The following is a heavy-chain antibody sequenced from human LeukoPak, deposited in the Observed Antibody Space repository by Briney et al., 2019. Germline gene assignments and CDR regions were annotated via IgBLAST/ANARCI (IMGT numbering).Heavy chain of an antibody. J-gene: IGHJ4*02. CDR2: IYYSGST. D-gene: IGHD3-3*01. CDR3: ARSYYDFWSGYYNLFDY. Sequence: SETLSLTCTVSGGSISIYYWSWIRQPPGKGLAWIGYIYYSGSTNYNPSLKSRVTISVDTYKNQLSLKLSSVTAADTPVYYCARSYYDFWSGYYNLFDYWGQGTLVTVS. CDR1: GGSISIYY. V-gene: IGHV4-59*01.